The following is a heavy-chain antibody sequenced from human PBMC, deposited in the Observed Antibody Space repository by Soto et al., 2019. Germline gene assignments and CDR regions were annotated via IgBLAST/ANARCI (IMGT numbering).Heavy chain of an antibody. CDR3: ARDPYHVLMVNAPNLYGMDV. D-gene: IGHD2-8*01. Sequence: SVKVSCKASGGTFSSYAFSWVRQAPGQGLEWMGGIIPIFGTADYAQKFQGRVTITADESTTTAYMELRNLRSDDTAVYYCARDPYHVLMVNAPNLYGMDVWGQGTTVTVSS. CDR2: IIPIFGTA. J-gene: IGHJ6*02. V-gene: IGHV1-69*13. CDR1: GGTFSSYA.